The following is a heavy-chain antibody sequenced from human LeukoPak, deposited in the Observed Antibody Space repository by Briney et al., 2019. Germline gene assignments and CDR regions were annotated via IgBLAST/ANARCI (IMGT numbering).Heavy chain of an antibody. CDR1: GFTFSSYW. D-gene: IGHD3-10*01. CDR3: AKDFRKGVRGAQRIDY. J-gene: IGHJ4*02. Sequence: PGGSLRLSCAASGFTFSSYWMSWVRQAPGKGLEWVANIKQDGSEKYYVDSVKGRFTISRDNSKNTLYLQMNSLRAEDTAVYYCAKDFRKGVRGAQRIDYWGQGTLVTVSS. CDR2: IKQDGSEK. V-gene: IGHV3-7*01.